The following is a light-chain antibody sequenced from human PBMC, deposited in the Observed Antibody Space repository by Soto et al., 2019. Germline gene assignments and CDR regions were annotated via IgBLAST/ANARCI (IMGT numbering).Light chain of an antibody. J-gene: IGKJ4*01. CDR2: VAS. CDR3: QQYNISPLP. V-gene: IGKV1D-16*01. CDR1: QDINSW. Sequence: DVQMTQSPSSLSASVGDRVTITCRASQDINSWLAWYQQKPGKAPKSLIYVASSLQTGVPLRFSGSGSGTVLPLTISTRQPKDSATYYCQQYNISPLPFGGGTKVEIK.